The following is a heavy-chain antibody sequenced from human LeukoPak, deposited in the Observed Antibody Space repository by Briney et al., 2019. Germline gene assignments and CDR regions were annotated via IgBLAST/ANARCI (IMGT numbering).Heavy chain of an antibody. CDR2: INPKSGGT. J-gene: IGHJ5*02. CDR1: GYTFTGYF. V-gene: IGHV1-2*02. CDR3: ARGGTGGARLTTS. Sequence: ASVKVSCKASGYTFTGYFIHWVRQAPGQGLEWMGWINPKSGGTNSAQKFQGRVTMTRDTSISTAYMELSRLRSDDTAVYYCARGGTGGARLTTSWGQGTLVTVSS. D-gene: IGHD6-6*01.